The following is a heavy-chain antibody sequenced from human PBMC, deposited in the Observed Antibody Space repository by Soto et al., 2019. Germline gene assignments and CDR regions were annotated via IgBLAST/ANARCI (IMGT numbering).Heavy chain of an antibody. CDR3: ARLPGEIFAYFHYGMDV. V-gene: IGHV3-48*02. J-gene: IGHJ6*02. CDR1: GFTFIHYS. Sequence: GGSMRLSCGASGFTFIHYSMNWVRQAPGKGLEWVSYISGSSSSIYYADSVKGRFTISRDNAKNSLYLQMNSLSDDDTAVYYCARLPGEIFAYFHYGMDVWGQGTTVTVSS. CDR2: ISGSSSSI. D-gene: IGHD3-3*01.